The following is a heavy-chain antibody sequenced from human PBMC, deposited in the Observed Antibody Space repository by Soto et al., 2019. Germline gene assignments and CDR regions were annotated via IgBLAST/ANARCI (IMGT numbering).Heavy chain of an antibody. CDR3: TTVIYYDSSGYYYVPFDY. CDR1: GFTFSNAW. Sequence: GGSLRLSCAASGFTFSNAWMNWVRQAPGKGLEWVGRIKSKTDGGTTDYAAPVKGRFTISRDDSKNTLYLQMNSLKTEDTAVYYCTTVIYYDSSGYYYVPFDYWGQGTLVTVSS. D-gene: IGHD3-22*01. CDR2: IKSKTDGGTT. J-gene: IGHJ4*02. V-gene: IGHV3-15*07.